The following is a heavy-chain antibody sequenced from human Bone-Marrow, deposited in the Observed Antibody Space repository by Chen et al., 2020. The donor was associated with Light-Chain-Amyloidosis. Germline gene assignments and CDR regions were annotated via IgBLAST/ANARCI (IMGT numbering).Heavy chain of an antibody. V-gene: IGHV4-39*07. CDR1: GVSTITSREYY. J-gene: IGHJ4*02. D-gene: IGHD3-3*01. Sequence: QLQESGPGLLEPSKTLSFTCTVSGVSTITSREYYWGWMRQTPGKGLEWIGSIYYSGSTYYNPSLKSRVTISVDTSKNQFSLKLSSVTAADTAVYYCARATATYYDFWSGYYSFDYWGQGTLVTVSS. CDR2: IYYSGST. CDR3: ARATATYYDFWSGYYSFDY.